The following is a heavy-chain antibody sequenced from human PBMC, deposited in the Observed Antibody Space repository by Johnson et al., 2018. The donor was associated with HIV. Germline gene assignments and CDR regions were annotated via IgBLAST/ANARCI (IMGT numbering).Heavy chain of an antibody. V-gene: IGHV3-9*01. Sequence: VQLVESGGGVVQPGRSLRLSCAASGFTFDDYAMHWVRQAPGKGLEWVSGISWNSGSIGYADSVKGRFTISRDNSKNTLYLQMNSLRAEDTAVYYCAKGDIVVVPAADYSSSSVDIWGQGTMVTVYS. CDR1: GFTFDDYA. CDR2: ISWNSGSI. J-gene: IGHJ3*02. CDR3: AKGDIVVVPAADYSSSSVDI. D-gene: IGHD2-2*01.